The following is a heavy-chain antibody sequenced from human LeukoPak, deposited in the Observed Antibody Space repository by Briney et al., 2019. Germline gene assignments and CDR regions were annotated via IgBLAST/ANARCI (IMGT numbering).Heavy chain of an antibody. D-gene: IGHD1-26*01. CDR3: AIMTGTYPYYFDY. V-gene: IGHV1-18*01. CDR1: GYTFTTFG. Sequence: ASVKVTCKASGYTFTTFGLSWLRQAPGQGLEWMGWISTYNGNTNYAQKLQGRVTMTTDTSTRTAYMDLRSLRSDDTAVYYCAIMTGTYPYYFDYWGQGTLVTVSS. J-gene: IGHJ4*02. CDR2: ISTYNGNT.